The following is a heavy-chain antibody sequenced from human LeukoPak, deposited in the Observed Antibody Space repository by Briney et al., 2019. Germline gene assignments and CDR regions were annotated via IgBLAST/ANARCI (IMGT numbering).Heavy chain of an antibody. CDR1: GGSISSYY. CDR3: ARAARYDFWSGYQYYYYYYMDV. Sequence: SETLSLTCTVSGGSISSYYWSWIRQPPGKGLEWIGYIYYSGSTNYNPSLKSRVTISVDTSKNQFSLKLSSVTAADTAVYYCARAARYDFWSGYQYYYYYYMDVWGKGTTVTVSS. J-gene: IGHJ6*03. V-gene: IGHV4-59*01. D-gene: IGHD3-3*01. CDR2: IYYSGST.